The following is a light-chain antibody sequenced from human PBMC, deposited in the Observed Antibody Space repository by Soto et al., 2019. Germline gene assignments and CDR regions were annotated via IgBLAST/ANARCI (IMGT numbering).Light chain of an antibody. CDR3: CSSAGSPPSDWV. J-gene: IGLJ3*02. V-gene: IGLV2-23*01. Sequence: QSALTQPASVSGSPGQSITISCTGTSSDVGSYNLVSWYQQHPGKAPKLMIYEGSKRPSGVSNRFSGSKSGNTASLTISGLQAEDEADYYCCSSAGSPPSDWVFGGGTKLTVL. CDR2: EGS. CDR1: SSDVGSYNL.